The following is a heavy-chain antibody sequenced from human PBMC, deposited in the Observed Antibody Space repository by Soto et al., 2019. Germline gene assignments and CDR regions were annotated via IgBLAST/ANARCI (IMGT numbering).Heavy chain of an antibody. CDR1: GYTFTSYD. CDR2: MNPNSGNT. V-gene: IGHV1-8*01. CDR3: ARAPNMYNWNEYDFDY. D-gene: IGHD1-1*01. J-gene: IGHJ4*02. Sequence: QMQLVQSGAEVKKPGASVKVSCKASGYTFTSYDINWVRQATGQGLEWMGWMNPNSGNTGYSQKFQGRVTMTRNTTISTSYMELSSLRSEDTAVYYCARAPNMYNWNEYDFDYWGQGTLVTVSS.